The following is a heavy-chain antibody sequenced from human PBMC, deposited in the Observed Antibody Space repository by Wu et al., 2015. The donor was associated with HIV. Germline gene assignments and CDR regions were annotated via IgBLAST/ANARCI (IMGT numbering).Heavy chain of an antibody. V-gene: IGHV1-8*01. CDR2: MNPNSGNT. Sequence: QVQLVQSGAEVKKPGASVKVSCKASGYTFTSYDINWVRQATGQGLEWMGWMNPNSGNTGYAQKFQGRVTMTRNTSISTAYMELSSLRSEDTAVYYCARKSQGYYVWFGSWGVWGQGTTVTVSS. CDR1: GYTFTSYD. J-gene: IGHJ6*02. CDR3: ARKSQGYYVWFGSWGV. D-gene: IGHD3-10*01.